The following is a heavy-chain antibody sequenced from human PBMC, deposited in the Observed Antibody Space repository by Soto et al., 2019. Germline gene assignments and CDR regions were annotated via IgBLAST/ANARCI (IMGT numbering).Heavy chain of an antibody. D-gene: IGHD5-18*01. J-gene: IGHJ4*02. V-gene: IGHV4-59*01. CDR3: ARSQYSYGFFDY. CDR2: IYYSGST. Sequence: SETLSLNSTVSGGSISSYYWSWIRQPPGKGLEWIGYIYYSGSTNYNPSLKSRVTISVDTSKNQFSLKLSSVTAADTAVYYCARSQYSYGFFDYWGQGTLVTVSS. CDR1: GGSISSYY.